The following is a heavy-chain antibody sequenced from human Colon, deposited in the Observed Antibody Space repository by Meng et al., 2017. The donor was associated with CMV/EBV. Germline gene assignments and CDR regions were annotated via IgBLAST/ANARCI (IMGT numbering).Heavy chain of an antibody. D-gene: IGHD5-18*01. Sequence: ASGSTLSSFAMHWVRQAPGRGLEWVSVISSDGNNEYYGDSVKGRFTISRDNSKNTVYLQMNSLRGDDTAIYYCARGNTAPRTAYFDSWGQGTLVTVSS. CDR3: ARGNTAPRTAYFDS. V-gene: IGHV3-30-3*01. CDR1: GSTLSSFA. J-gene: IGHJ4*02. CDR2: ISSDGNNE.